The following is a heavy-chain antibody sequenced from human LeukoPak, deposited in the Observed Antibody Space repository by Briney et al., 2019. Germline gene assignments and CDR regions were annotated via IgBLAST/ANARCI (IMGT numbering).Heavy chain of an antibody. CDR1: GFTFDDYA. CDR2: ISWNSGSI. J-gene: IGHJ4*02. Sequence: GGSLRLSCAASGFTFDDYAMHWVRQAPGKGLEWVSGISWNSGSIGYADSVKGRFTISRDNDKNSLYVQMNSLRAEDMALYYCAKDIHRGSSSFLDYWGQGTLVTVSS. CDR3: AKDIHRGSSSFLDY. V-gene: IGHV3-9*03. D-gene: IGHD6-6*01.